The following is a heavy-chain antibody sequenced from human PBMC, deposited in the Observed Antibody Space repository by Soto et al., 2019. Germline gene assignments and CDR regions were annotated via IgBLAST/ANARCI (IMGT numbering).Heavy chain of an antibody. D-gene: IGHD3-16*01. CDR1: GGSISSYY. Sequence: PSETLSLTCTVSGGSISSYYWSWIRQPPGKGLEWIGYIYYSGSTNYNPSLKSRVTISVDTSKNQFSLKLSSVTAADTAVYYCARIMASRPVGYSYYYYMDVWGQGTTLTVSS. V-gene: IGHV4-59*08. CDR3: ARIMASRPVGYSYYYYMDV. J-gene: IGHJ6*03. CDR2: IYYSGST.